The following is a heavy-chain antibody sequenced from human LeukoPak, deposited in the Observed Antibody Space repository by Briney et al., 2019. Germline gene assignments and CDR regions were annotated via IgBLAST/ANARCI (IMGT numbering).Heavy chain of an antibody. CDR2: ITSSSSTI. J-gene: IGHJ4*02. D-gene: IGHD3/OR15-3a*01. V-gene: IGHV3-48*01. Sequence: PGGSLRLSCAASEFTFSSYNMNWVRQAPGKGLEWVSFITSSSSTIYYADSVKGRFTISRDNAKNSVYLQMNSLRVEDTAVYYCARDGRRQGVAPTAVDYWGQGTLVTVSS. CDR1: EFTFSSYN. CDR3: ARDGRRQGVAPTAVDY.